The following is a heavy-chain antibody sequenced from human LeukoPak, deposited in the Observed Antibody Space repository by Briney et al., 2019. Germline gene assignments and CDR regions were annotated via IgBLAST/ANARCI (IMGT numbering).Heavy chain of an antibody. V-gene: IGHV3-30-3*01. CDR1: EITFSSYA. J-gene: IGHJ6*02. CDR2: ISYDGNNK. Sequence: GGSLRPSCEASEITFSSYAMHWVRQAPGKGLEWVAVISYDGNNKYYADSVKGRFTISRDNSKNTLYVQMNSLRAEDTAVYYCARGANGGNSGYYYYGMDVWGQGTTVTVSS. CDR3: ARGANGGNSGYYYYGMDV. D-gene: IGHD4-23*01.